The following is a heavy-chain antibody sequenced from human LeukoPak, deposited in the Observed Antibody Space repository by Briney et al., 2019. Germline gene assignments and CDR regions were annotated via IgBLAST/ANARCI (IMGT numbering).Heavy chain of an antibody. D-gene: IGHD3-16*01. CDR1: GFTFSSYA. J-gene: IGHJ3*01. V-gene: IGHV3-30*02. CDR3: AKVRLLGALDDAFDV. Sequence: TGGSLRLSCAASGFTFSSYAMSWVRQAPGKGLEWVTFIRHDGGHLYHGDSVKGRFTISRDNSKSTLYLEMTSLRPEDTAVYYCAKVRLLGALDDAFDVWGQGTMVTV. CDR2: IRHDGGHL.